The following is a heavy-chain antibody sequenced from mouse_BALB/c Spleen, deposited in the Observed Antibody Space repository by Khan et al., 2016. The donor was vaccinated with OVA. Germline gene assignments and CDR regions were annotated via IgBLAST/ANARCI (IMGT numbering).Heavy chain of an antibody. CDR2: INPTSGYT. D-gene: IGHD2-3*01. Sequence: QVQLQQSGAELAKPGASVKMSCKASGFTFTTYWMHWVKQRPGQGLEWIGYINPTSGYTDYNEKFKEQATLSADKSSRPAYMQLNSLTTEDSAIYYCARDGIDYWGQGTTLTVAS. J-gene: IGHJ2*01. CDR1: GFTFTTYW. V-gene: IGHV1-7*01. CDR3: ARDGIDY.